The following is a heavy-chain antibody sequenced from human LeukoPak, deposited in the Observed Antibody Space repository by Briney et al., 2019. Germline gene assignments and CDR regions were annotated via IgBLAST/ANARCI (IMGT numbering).Heavy chain of an antibody. CDR2: IKQDGYEK. CDR1: GFTFSGYW. D-gene: IGHD5-24*01. Sequence: GGSLRLSCAASGFTFSGYWMSWVRQTPEKGLEWVANIKQDGYEKYYVDSVKGRFTISRDNAKNSLYLQMNSLRVEDTAVYYCAKEGRSLQTYWGQGTLVTVSS. V-gene: IGHV3-7*03. CDR3: AKEGRSLQTY. J-gene: IGHJ4*02.